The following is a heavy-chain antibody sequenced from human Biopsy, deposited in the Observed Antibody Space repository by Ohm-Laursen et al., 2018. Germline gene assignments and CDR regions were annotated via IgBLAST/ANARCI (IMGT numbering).Heavy chain of an antibody. J-gene: IGHJ1*01. CDR3: ATKLTGYFHH. D-gene: IGHD3-9*01. CDR1: GGTFSNYG. Sequence: ASVKVSCKAPGGTFSNYGVNWVRQAPGQGLDWLGGNIPILGTGNYAQKFQDRVTVAADTSTSTATMELRSLRSDDTAVYYCATKLTGYFHHWGQGTLVIVSS. CDR2: NIPILGTG. V-gene: IGHV1-69*06.